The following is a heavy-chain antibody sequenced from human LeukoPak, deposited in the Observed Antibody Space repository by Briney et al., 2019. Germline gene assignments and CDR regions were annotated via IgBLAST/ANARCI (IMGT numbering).Heavy chain of an antibody. D-gene: IGHD3-10*01. CDR3: AKDGPCDSMVRGITTSNYYGMDV. CDR1: GFTFSGCC. V-gene: IGHV3-30*18. J-gene: IGHJ6*04. Sequence: TGRSLRLSCAASGFTFSGCCMHWVRQAPGKGLEWLAVISLVGSNKYFPDSVKGRFTISRDNSRNTLYLQMNSLRAEDTAVYYCAKDGPCDSMVRGITTSNYYGMDVWGKGTTVTVSS. CDR2: ISLVGSNK.